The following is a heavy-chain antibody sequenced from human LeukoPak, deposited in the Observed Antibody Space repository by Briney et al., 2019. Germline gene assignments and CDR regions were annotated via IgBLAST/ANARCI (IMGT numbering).Heavy chain of an antibody. D-gene: IGHD3-9*01. CDR1: GGSISSYY. J-gene: IGHJ6*03. CDR2: IYYSGST. CDR3: ARDHAHYDILTGYYYYYYMDV. Sequence: SETLSLTCTVSGGSISSYYWSWIRQPPGKGLEWIGYIYYSGSTNYNPSLKSRVTISVDTSRNQFSLKLSSVTAADTAVYYCARDHAHYDILTGYYYYYYMDVWGKGTTVTVSS. V-gene: IGHV4-59*01.